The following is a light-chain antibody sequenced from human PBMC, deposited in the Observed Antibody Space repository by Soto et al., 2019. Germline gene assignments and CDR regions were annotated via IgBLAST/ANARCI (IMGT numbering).Light chain of an antibody. CDR3: SSYTSSSTLGV. Sequence: QSVLAQPASVSGSPGQSITISCTGTSSDVGAYNYISWYQQYPGTAPKIMIYEVSSRPSGVSHRFSGSKSGNTASLTISGLQPEDEADYYCSSYTSSSTLGVFGTGTKVTVL. CDR1: SSDVGAYNY. V-gene: IGLV2-14*01. J-gene: IGLJ1*01. CDR2: EVS.